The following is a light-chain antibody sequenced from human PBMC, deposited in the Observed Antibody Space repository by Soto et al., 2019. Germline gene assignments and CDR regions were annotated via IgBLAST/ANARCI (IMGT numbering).Light chain of an antibody. CDR1: SSNIGAGYD. CDR2: GNS. Sequence: QSVLTQPPSVSGAPGQRVTISCTGTSSNIGAGYDVHWYQHLPGTAPKLLIYGNSDRPSGVPDRFSGSKSGTSASLAITGLQAEDGADYYCQSYDTSLSGSVFGRGTKLTVL. V-gene: IGLV1-40*01. CDR3: QSYDTSLSGSV. J-gene: IGLJ2*01.